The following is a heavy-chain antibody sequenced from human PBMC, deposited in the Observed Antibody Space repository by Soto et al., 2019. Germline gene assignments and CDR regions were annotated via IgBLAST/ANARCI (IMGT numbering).Heavy chain of an antibody. V-gene: IGHV1-2*04. Sequence: QVQLVQSGAEVKKPGASVKVSCKASGYTFTGYYMHWVRQAPGQGLEWMGWINPNSGGTNYAQKFQGWVTMTRDTAISTAYMERSRLRSDDTAVYYCARDKRYQLLKGGDYYYYGMDVWGQGTTVTVSS. CDR2: INPNSGGT. CDR1: GYTFTGYY. J-gene: IGHJ6*02. D-gene: IGHD2-2*01. CDR3: ARDKRYQLLKGGDYYYYGMDV.